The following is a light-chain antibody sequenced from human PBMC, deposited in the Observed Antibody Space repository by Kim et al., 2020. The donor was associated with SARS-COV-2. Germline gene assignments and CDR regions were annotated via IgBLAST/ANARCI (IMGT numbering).Light chain of an antibody. Sequence: SSELTQDPAVSVALGQTVRITCQGDSLRSYYASWYQQKPGQAPVLVIYGKNNRPSGIPDRFSGSSSGNTASLTINGAQAEDEADYYCNSRDSSGNHRVVFGGGTQLTVL. CDR2: GKN. CDR1: SLRSYY. J-gene: IGLJ2*01. V-gene: IGLV3-19*01. CDR3: NSRDSSGNHRVV.